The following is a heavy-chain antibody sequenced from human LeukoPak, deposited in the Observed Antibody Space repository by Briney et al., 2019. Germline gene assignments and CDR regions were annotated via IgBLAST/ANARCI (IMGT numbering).Heavy chain of an antibody. Sequence: SETLSLTCTVSGGSISNYYWSWIRQPPGKGLEWIGYIYYSGSTNYNPSLKSRVTISVDTSKNQFSLKLSSVTAADTAVYYCARVRGTAAAGTSYYYYMDVWGKGTTVTISS. J-gene: IGHJ6*03. CDR2: IYYSGST. V-gene: IGHV4-59*12. CDR1: GGSISNYY. CDR3: ARVRGTAAAGTSYYYYMDV. D-gene: IGHD6-13*01.